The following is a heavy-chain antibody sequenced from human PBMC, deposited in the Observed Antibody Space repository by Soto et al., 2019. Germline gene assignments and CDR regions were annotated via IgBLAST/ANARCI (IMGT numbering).Heavy chain of an antibody. D-gene: IGHD1-1*01. V-gene: IGHV3-30*18. CDR3: AKDGVERAQEYYFDY. CDR2: ISYDGSNK. Sequence: QVQLVEAGGGVVQPGRSLRLSCAASGFTFSSYGMHWVRQAPGKGLEWGAVISYDGSNKYYADSVKGRFTISRDNSKNTLYLQMNSLRAEDTAVYYCAKDGVERAQEYYFDYWGQGTLVTVSS. CDR1: GFTFSSYG. J-gene: IGHJ4*02.